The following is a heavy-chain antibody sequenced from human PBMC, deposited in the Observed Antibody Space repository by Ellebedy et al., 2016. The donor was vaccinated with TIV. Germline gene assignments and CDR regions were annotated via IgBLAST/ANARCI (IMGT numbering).Heavy chain of an antibody. CDR1: GFTFSDYY. CDR2: IKQDGSEK. J-gene: IGHJ3*02. V-gene: IGHV3-7*01. D-gene: IGHD3-16*01. Sequence: GESLKISXAASGFTFSDYYMSWIRQAPGKGLEWVANIKQDGSEKYYVDSVKGRFTISRDNAKNSLYLQMNSLRAEDTAVYYCARVGIGHLGGAFDIWGQGTMVTVSS. CDR3: ARVGIGHLGGAFDI.